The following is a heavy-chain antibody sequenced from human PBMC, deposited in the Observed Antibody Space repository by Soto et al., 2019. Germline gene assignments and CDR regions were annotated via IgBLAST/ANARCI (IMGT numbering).Heavy chain of an antibody. Sequence: SETLSLTCTVSGGSISSGGYHWSWIRQHPGKGLEWIGYIYYSGSTYYNPSLKSRVTISVDTSKNQFSLKLSSVTAADTAVYYCASRIDYDSSGSYFDYWGQGTLVTVSS. CDR3: ASRIDYDSSGSYFDY. V-gene: IGHV4-31*03. D-gene: IGHD3-22*01. J-gene: IGHJ4*02. CDR2: IYYSGST. CDR1: GGSISSGGYH.